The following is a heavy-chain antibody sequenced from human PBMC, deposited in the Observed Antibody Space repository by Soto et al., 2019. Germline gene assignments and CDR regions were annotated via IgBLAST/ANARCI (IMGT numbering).Heavy chain of an antibody. J-gene: IGHJ3*02. CDR2: ISSSSSYI. Sequence: EVQLVESGGGLVKPGGSLRLSCAASGFTFSSYSMNWVRQAPGQGLEWVSSISSSSSYIYYADSVKGRFTISRDNAKNSLYLQMNSLRAEDTAVYYCARDIVPDAFDIWGQGTMVTVSS. D-gene: IGHD2-8*01. CDR1: GFTFSSYS. V-gene: IGHV3-21*01. CDR3: ARDIVPDAFDI.